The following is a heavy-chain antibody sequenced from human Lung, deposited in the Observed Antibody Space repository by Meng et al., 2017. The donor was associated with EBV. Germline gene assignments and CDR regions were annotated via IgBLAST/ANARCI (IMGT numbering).Heavy chain of an antibody. CDR1: GGSIHNGYY. V-gene: IGHV4-30-4*08. D-gene: IGHD6-19*01. CDR2: IYYSGST. J-gene: IGHJ4*02. Sequence: QVQLERAGPGLVKPSKTLPLTCTVRGGSIHNGYYWSWVRQPPGKGLEWIGYIYYSGSTYYNPSLKSRVTISVDTSKNQFSLKLSSVTAADTAVYYCARGPDIVAVAGTVGTDYWGQGTLVTVSS. CDR3: ARGPDIVAVAGTVGTDY.